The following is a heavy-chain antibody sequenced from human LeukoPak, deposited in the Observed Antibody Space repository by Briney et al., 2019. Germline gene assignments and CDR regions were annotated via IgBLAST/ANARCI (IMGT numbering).Heavy chain of an antibody. Sequence: SETLSLTCTVSGVSISSYYWSWIRQPPGKGLEWIGYIYYSGSTNYNPSLKSRVTISVDTSKNQFSLKLSSVTAADTAVYYCARDRITISGESGWFDPWGQGTLVTVSS. D-gene: IGHD3-3*01. CDR3: ARDRITISGESGWFDP. CDR1: GVSISSYY. CDR2: IYYSGST. J-gene: IGHJ5*02. V-gene: IGHV4-59*01.